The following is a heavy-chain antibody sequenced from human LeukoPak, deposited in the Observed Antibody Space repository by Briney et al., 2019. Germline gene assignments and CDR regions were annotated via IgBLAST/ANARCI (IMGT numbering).Heavy chain of an antibody. Sequence: GGSLRLSCAASGFTFSRFAMSWVRQAPGKGLEWVSGISGSGDTTYYADSVKGRFTISRDDSKNTLYLQMNGLRAEDTAVYYCATYRRGYHDSSESYYFDYWGQGTLVTVSS. CDR3: ATYRRGYHDSSESYYFDY. CDR1: GFTFSRFA. CDR2: ISGSGDTT. D-gene: IGHD3-22*01. J-gene: IGHJ4*02. V-gene: IGHV3-23*01.